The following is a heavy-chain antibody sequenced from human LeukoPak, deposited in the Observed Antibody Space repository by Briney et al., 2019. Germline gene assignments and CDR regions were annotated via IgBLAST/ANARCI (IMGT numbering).Heavy chain of an antibody. CDR1: GFTFSSYG. J-gene: IGHJ3*02. D-gene: IGHD2-15*01. CDR2: ISYDGSNK. CDR3: AKGLLAVVAADAFDI. Sequence: GGSLRLSCAASGFTFSSYGMHWVRQAPGKGLEWVAVISYDGSNKYYADSVKGRFTISRDNSKNTLYLQMNSLRAEDTAVYYCAKGLLAVVAADAFDIWGQGTMVTVSS. V-gene: IGHV3-30*18.